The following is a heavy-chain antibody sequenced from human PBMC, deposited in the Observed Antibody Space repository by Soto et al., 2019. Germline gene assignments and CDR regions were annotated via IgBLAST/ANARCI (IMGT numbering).Heavy chain of an antibody. CDR3: ARDVITPWVYYGMDV. V-gene: IGHV4-31*03. J-gene: IGHJ6*02. CDR1: GGSISSGGYY. D-gene: IGHD3-16*01. Sequence: QVQLQESGPGLVKPSQTLSLTCTVSGGSISSGGYYWSWIRQHQGKGLEWIGYIYYSGSTYYNPSLQSRVTISVDTSKNQFSLKLSSVTAADTAVYYCARDVITPWVYYGMDVWGQGTTVTVSS. CDR2: IYYSGST.